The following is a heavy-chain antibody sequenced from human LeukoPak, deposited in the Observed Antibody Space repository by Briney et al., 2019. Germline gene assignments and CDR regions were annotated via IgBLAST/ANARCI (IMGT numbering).Heavy chain of an antibody. CDR1: GFTFSSYG. D-gene: IGHD6-19*01. V-gene: IGHV3-30*18. CDR3: AKVDGIAVAGTGFVDY. Sequence: PGRSLRLSCAASGFTFSSYGMHWVREAPGKGLEWVAVISYDGSDKYYADSVKGRFTNSRENSKNTLYLQMNSLRAEDTAVYYCAKVDGIAVAGTGFVDYWGQGTLVTVSS. J-gene: IGHJ4*02. CDR2: ISYDGSDK.